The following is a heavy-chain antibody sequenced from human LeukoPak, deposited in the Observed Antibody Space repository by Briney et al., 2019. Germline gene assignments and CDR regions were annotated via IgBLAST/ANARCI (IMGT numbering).Heavy chain of an antibody. D-gene: IGHD6-13*01. CDR2: ISGSGGRT. J-gene: IGHJ4*02. CDR3: AKTGTPWYYFDY. V-gene: IGHV3-23*01. Sequence: GGSLRLSCAASGFTFSNYAVSWVRQAPGKGLEWVSAISGSGGRTYYADSVKGRFTISRDNAKNTLYLQMNSLRAEDTAVYYCAKTGTPWYYFDYWGQGTPVTVSS. CDR1: GFTFSNYA.